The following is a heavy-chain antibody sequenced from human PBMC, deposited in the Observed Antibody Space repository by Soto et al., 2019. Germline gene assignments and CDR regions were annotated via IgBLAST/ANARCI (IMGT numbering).Heavy chain of an antibody. V-gene: IGHV1-18*04. J-gene: IGHJ4*02. CDR3: ARDPPRGYTSDQGLDY. D-gene: IGHD5-18*01. CDR1: GYTFTSYG. CDR2: ISTYYDNT. Sequence: QVQLVQSGAEVKKPGASVKVSCKASGYTFTSYGISWVRQAPGQGLEWMGWISTYYDNTNYAQNPRGRVTMATDTSTSTAHMELRSLRSDDTAVYYCARDPPRGYTSDQGLDYWGQGTLDTVSS.